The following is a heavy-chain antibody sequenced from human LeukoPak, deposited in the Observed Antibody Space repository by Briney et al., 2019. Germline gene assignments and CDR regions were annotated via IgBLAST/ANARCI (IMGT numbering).Heavy chain of an antibody. CDR2: IWYDGSNK. CDR1: GFTFSSYG. V-gene: IGHV3-33*01. CDR3: AREGLVARGAFDI. D-gene: IGHD5-12*01. Sequence: GGSLRLSCAASGFTFSSYGMHWVRQAPGKGLEWVAVIWYDGSNKYYADSVKGRFTISRDNSKNTLYLQMNSPRAEDTAVYYCAREGLVARGAFDIWGQGTMVTVSS. J-gene: IGHJ3*02.